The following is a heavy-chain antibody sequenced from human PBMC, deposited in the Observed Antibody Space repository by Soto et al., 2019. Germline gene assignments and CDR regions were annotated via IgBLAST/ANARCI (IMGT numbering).Heavy chain of an antibody. CDR1: GFDFTTTW. CDR3: IAGCYEGLDY. Sequence: VKLVDSGGGLVKPGGSLRLSCAASGFDFTTTWMNWVRLAPGKGLEWVARIKSKNDGGTLDYASPVKGRFTMSRVDSKKAASVHMNSLVAEDKAIYYCIAGCYEGLDYWGKGVMVTVSA. D-gene: IGHD2-2*01. V-gene: IGHV3-15*07. J-gene: IGHJ4*02. CDR2: IKSKNDGGTL.